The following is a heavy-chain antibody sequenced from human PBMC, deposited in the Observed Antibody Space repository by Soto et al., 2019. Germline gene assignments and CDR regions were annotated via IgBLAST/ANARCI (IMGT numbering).Heavy chain of an antibody. Sequence: EVQLVESGGGLVQPGVSLRLSCAASGFTFRNYWMHWVRQAPGKGLVWVARINSDGSSPSYADSVKGRFTISRDNAKNTLYLQMNSLRAEDTAVYYCARNAYYYGMDVWGQGTTVTVSS. D-gene: IGHD3-16*01. CDR2: INSDGSSP. V-gene: IGHV3-74*01. CDR1: GFTFRNYW. J-gene: IGHJ6*02. CDR3: ARNAYYYGMDV.